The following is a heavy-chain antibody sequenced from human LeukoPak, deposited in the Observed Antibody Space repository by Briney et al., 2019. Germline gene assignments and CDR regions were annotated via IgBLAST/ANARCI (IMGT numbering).Heavy chain of an antibody. CDR3: ARGRLGGSGSYYNVLDY. D-gene: IGHD3-10*01. Sequence: WETLPLTCTVSGGSISSYYWSWIRQPPGKGLEWIGYISYSGSTNYNPSLKSRVTISVDTSRNQFSLKLSSVTAADTAVYYCARGRLGGSGSYYNVLDYWGQGTLVTVSS. J-gene: IGHJ4*02. CDR2: ISYSGST. CDR1: GGSISSYY. V-gene: IGHV4-59*01.